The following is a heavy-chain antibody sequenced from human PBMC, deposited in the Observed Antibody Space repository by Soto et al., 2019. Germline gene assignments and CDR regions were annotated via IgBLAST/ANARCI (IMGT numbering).Heavy chain of an antibody. Sequence: GGSQRLSCAASGFTFSSCTMNWVRQAPGKGLEWVSSISSSTGYTYYADSVKGRFTISRDNAKNSLYLQMNSLRAEDTAVYYCARDFRDGYYFDYWGQGTLVTVSS. CDR2: ISSSTGYT. J-gene: IGHJ4*02. D-gene: IGHD5-12*01. CDR3: ARDFRDGYYFDY. V-gene: IGHV3-21*01. CDR1: GFTFSSCT.